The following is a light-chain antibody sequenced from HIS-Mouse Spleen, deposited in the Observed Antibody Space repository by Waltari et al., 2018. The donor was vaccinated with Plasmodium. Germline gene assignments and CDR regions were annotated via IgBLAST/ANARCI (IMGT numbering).Light chain of an antibody. CDR3: QQYGSSPYT. V-gene: IGKV3-20*01. J-gene: IGKJ2*01. CDR1: QSVSSSY. Sequence: EIVLTQSPGTLSLSPGERATLSCRASQSVSSSYLAWYQQKPGQAPRLLSYGASSRATGIPDSVSGSGSGTDFTLTISRLEPEDYAVYYCQQYGSSPYTFGQGTKLEIK. CDR2: GAS.